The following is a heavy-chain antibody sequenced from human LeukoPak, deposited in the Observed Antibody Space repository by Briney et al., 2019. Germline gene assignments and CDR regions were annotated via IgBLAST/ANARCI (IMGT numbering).Heavy chain of an antibody. D-gene: IGHD3-10*01. V-gene: IGHV4-59*01. CDR1: GGSISSYY. CDR2: IYYSGST. Sequence: PSETLSLTCTVSGGSISSYYWSWIRQPPGKGLEWIGYIYYSGSTNCNPSLKSRVTISVDTSKNQFSLKLSSVTAADTAVYYCARGRGPYGWFDPWGQGTLVTVSS. J-gene: IGHJ5*02. CDR3: ARGRGPYGWFDP.